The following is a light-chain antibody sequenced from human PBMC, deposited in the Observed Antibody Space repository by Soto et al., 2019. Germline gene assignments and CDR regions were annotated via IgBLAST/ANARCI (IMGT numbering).Light chain of an antibody. CDR3: SSYTSSSLGV. J-gene: IGLJ2*01. CDR1: SSDVGGYNY. V-gene: IGLV2-14*01. Sequence: QSALTQPASVSGSPGQSITISCTGTSSDVGGYNYVSWYQQHPGKAPKVMIYDVSNRPSGVSNRFSGSKSGNTASLTISGLQAEDEADYYFSSYTSSSLGVFGGGTKVTVL. CDR2: DVS.